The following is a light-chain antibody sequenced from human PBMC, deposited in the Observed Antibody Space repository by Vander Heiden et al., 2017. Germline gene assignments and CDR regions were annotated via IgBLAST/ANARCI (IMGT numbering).Light chain of an antibody. Sequence: QSVLTQPPSVSGAPGQRGTISCTGSNSNIGAGYDVHWYQQRPGTAPKLLVYGNSDRPSGVPDRFSGSKSGTSASLAITGLQAEDEADYYCQADDSSRKVVFGGGTKLTVL. CDR1: NSNIGAGYD. CDR3: QADDSSRKVV. V-gene: IGLV1-40*01. J-gene: IGLJ2*01. CDR2: GNS.